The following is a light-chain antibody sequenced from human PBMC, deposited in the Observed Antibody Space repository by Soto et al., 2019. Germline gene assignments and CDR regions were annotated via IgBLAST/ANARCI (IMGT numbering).Light chain of an antibody. CDR1: SSDVGGYDY. J-gene: IGLJ1*01. CDR2: DVS. Sequence: QSVLAQPPSASGSPGQPVTISCTGTSSDVGGYDYVSWYQQYPGKAPKLMIYDVSIRPSGVPDRFSGSKSGNTASLTISGLLAEDEADYYCCSYAGTYSSFVFGSGTKVTVL. V-gene: IGLV2-8*01. CDR3: CSYAGTYSSFV.